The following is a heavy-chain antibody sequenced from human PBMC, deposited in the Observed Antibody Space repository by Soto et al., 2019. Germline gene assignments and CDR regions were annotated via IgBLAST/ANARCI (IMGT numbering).Heavy chain of an antibody. J-gene: IGHJ4*02. D-gene: IGHD6-13*01. Sequence: QVQLVESGGGVVQPGRSLRLSCAASGFTFSSYGMHWVRQAPGKGLEWVAVIWYDGSNKYYADSVKGRFTISRDNSKNTLYLQMNSRRAEATAVYYCARDRAKQQPHLGYWGQGTLVTVSS. CDR2: IWYDGSNK. CDR1: GFTFSSYG. CDR3: ARDRAKQQPHLGY. V-gene: IGHV3-33*01.